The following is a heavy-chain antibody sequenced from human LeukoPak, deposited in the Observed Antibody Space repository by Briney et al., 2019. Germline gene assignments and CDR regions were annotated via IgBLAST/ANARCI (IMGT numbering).Heavy chain of an antibody. J-gene: IGHJ6*03. D-gene: IGHD2-15*01. CDR2: VSSSSSII. Sequence: GGSLRLSCAASGFTFSSYSVNWVRAALGKALEWVSYVSSSSSIIYYADSVKGRFTIDRDIAKNSLYLQMNSLRVEDTAVYYWAREDGYCSGGSCYTWYYMDVWGKGTTVTVSS. CDR3: AREDGYCSGGSCYTWYYMDV. V-gene: IGHV3-48*01. CDR1: GFTFSSYS.